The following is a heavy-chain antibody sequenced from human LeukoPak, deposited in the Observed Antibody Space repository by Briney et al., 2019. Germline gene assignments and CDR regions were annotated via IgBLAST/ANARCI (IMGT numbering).Heavy chain of an antibody. D-gene: IGHD2-21*02. V-gene: IGHV1-69*05. CDR3: ARSMGGVTHPFDY. CDR1: GGTFSSSA. J-gene: IGHJ4*02. Sequence: ASVKVSCKAFGGTFSSSAISWVRQAPGQGLEWMGGIIPIFGTANYAQKFQGRVTITTDESTSTAYMELSSLRSEDTAVYYCARSMGGVTHPFDYWGQGTLVTVSS. CDR2: IIPIFGTA.